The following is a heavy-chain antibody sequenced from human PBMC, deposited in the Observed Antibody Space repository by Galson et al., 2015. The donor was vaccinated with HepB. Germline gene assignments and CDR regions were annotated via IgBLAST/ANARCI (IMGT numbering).Heavy chain of an antibody. Sequence: SLRLSCAASGFIFNDDALSWFRQSPGKGLEWVGFMRSLAYGGTTEYAASVKGRFTISRDDSKSISYLLMNSLKPEDTAVYYCARAPIYSNRGYYSDYWGQGTLVTVSS. CDR3: ARAPIYSNRGYYSDY. D-gene: IGHD4-11*01. J-gene: IGHJ4*02. V-gene: IGHV3-49*03. CDR2: MRSLAYGGTT. CDR1: GFIFNDDA.